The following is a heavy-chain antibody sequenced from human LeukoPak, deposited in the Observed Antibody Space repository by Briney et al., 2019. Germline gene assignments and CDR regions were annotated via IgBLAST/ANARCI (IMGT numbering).Heavy chain of an antibody. V-gene: IGHV3-30*01. D-gene: IGHD6-19*01. CDR3: ARGYSSGRYHMDV. CDR2: ISYDGSNK. CDR1: GFTFSSYA. Sequence: GGSLRLSCAASGFTFSSYAMHWVRQAPGKGLEWVAVISYDGSNKYYADSVKGRFTISRDNSKNTLYLQMNSLRAEDTAVYYCARGYSSGRYHMDVWGKGTTVTVSS. J-gene: IGHJ6*03.